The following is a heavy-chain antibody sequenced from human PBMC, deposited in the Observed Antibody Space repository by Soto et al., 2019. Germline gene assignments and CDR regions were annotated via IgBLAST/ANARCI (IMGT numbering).Heavy chain of an antibody. CDR3: ARDLRFQGHDYADYLGYGMDV. D-gene: IGHD4-17*01. V-gene: IGHV4-59*01. CDR2: IYYSGRT. CDR1: GGSISPYY. Sequence: SETLYLTCTVSGGSISPYYWSWIRQPPGKGLELIGYIYYSGRTNYNPSLKSRVTISVDTSKNQFSLNLSSVTTADTAVYYCARDLRFQGHDYADYLGYGMDVWGQGTTVTVSS. J-gene: IGHJ6*02.